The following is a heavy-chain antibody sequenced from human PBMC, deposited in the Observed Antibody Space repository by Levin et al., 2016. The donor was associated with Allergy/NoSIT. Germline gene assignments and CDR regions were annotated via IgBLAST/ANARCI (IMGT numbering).Heavy chain of an antibody. CDR3: AKEEHSYGCLDS. CDR1: GFTFSSYG. V-gene: IGHV3-30*18. D-gene: IGHD5-18*01. J-gene: IGHJ4*02. CDR2: ISFDGASK. Sequence: GGSLRLSCAASGFTFSSYGMHWVRQAPGKGLEWVAMISFDGASKYYADSVKGRFTFSRDNSKNTLYLEMNSLRAEDTAVYYCAKEEHSYGCLDSWGQGTLVSVSS.